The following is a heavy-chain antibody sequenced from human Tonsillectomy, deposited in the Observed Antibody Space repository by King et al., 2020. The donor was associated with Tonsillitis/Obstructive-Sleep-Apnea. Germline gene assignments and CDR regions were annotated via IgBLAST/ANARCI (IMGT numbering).Heavy chain of an antibody. D-gene: IGHD6-19*01. CDR3: ARAPVAVAGMIYAFDI. J-gene: IGHJ3*02. V-gene: IGHV3-30*04. CDR2: ISYDGSNK. Sequence: VQLVESGGGVVQPGRSLRLSCAASGFTFSSYAMHWVRQAPGKGLEWVAVISYDGSNKYYADSVKGRFTISRDNSKNQLYLQMNSLRAEDTAVYYCARAPVAVAGMIYAFDIWGQGTMVTVSS. CDR1: GFTFSSYA.